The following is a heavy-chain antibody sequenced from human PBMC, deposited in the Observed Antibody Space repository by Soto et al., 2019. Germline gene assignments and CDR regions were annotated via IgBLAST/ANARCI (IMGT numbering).Heavy chain of an antibody. D-gene: IGHD1-1*01. CDR1: GGIFSSFS. CDR2: IIPMTGTP. J-gene: IGHJ5*02. CDR3: ARVPIFPGATSWLDP. V-gene: IGHV1-69*01. Sequence: QVQLVQSGAEVKTPGSSVEVSCKASGGIFSSFSITWVRQVPGHGLEWMGGIIPMTGTPNYAEKFQGRLTLTADASTRTAYLVLSSLKSEDTAVYYYARVPIFPGATSWLDPWGQGTVVIVSS.